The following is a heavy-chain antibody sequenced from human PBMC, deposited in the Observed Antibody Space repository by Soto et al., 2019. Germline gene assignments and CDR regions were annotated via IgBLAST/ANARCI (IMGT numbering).Heavy chain of an antibody. CDR2: IKSKGGGGTA. V-gene: IGHV3-15*07. J-gene: IGHJ6*01. CDR3: SRQQDFYYGRAV. CDR1: GVSFSPAW. D-gene: IGHD6-13*01. Sequence: EVQLVESGGGLVTPGGSLTLSCAASGVSFSPAWMNWVRQAPGKGLEWVGLIKSKGGGGTADYAAPVKGRFIISRDDSKNTIYLQMDSLKPEDTALYYCSRQQDFYYGRAVWGKGTTVTVYS.